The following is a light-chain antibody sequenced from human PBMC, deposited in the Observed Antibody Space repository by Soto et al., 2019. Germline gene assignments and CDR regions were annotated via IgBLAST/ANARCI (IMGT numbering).Light chain of an antibody. CDR3: QSYDSSLSVV. CDR1: SSNIGAGYD. CDR2: GTS. Sequence: QAVVTQPPSVSGAPGQRVTISCTGSSSNIGAGYDVHWYQQLPGQAPNLLIYGTSNRPSGVPDRFSGSKSGNSASLAITGLQAEDEADYYCQSYDSSLSVVFGGGTKLTVL. V-gene: IGLV1-40*01. J-gene: IGLJ2*01.